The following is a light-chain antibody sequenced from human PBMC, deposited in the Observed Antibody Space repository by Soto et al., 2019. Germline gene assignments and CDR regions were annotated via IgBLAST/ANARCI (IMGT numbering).Light chain of an antibody. CDR2: EVS. CDR1: QSLLHITGETF. J-gene: IGKJ5*01. V-gene: IGKV2D-29*02. CDR3: RQSTQLPPT. Sequence: DVVMTPPPLSLSVAPGQPASISCKSSQSLLHITGETFLFWYLEKPGQSPQLLIYEVSTRVSGVPDRFSGSGSGTDFTLEISRVETDDVGIYYCRQSTQLPPTFGQGTRLEIK.